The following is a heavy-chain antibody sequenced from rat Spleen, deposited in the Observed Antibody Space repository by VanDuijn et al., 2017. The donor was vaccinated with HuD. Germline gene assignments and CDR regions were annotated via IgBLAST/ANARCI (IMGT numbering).Heavy chain of an antibody. J-gene: IGHJ1*01. D-gene: IGHD1-2*01. CDR2: INSAGST. V-gene: IGHV3-3*01. CDR1: GYSITSGYG. CDR3: ARAPGYSSYMNWYFDF. Sequence: EVQLQESGPGLVKPSQSLSLTCSVTGYSITSGYGWNWIRKFPGNKLEWMGYINSAGSTNYNPPLKSQISITRDTSKNQFFLQLTSVTTEDTATYYCARAPGYSSYMNWYFDFWGPGTMVTVSS.